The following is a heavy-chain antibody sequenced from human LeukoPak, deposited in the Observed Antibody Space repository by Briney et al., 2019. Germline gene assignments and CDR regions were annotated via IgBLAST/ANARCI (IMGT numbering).Heavy chain of an antibody. D-gene: IGHD1-26*01. CDR1: GFTFSSYG. CDR3: AKDTGLVGATRYYFDY. Sequence: GGSLRLSCAASGFTFSSYGMHWVRQAPGKGLEWVAVIWYDGSNKYYADSVKGRFTISRDNSQNTLYLQMNSLRVEHTAVYYCAKDTGLVGATRYYFDYWGQGTLVTVSS. J-gene: IGHJ4*02. CDR2: IWYDGSNK. V-gene: IGHV3-33*06.